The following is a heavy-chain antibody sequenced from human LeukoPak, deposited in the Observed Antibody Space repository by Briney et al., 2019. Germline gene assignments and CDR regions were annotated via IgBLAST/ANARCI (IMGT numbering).Heavy chain of an antibody. V-gene: IGHV3-30*04. D-gene: IGHD3-10*01. Sequence: GRSLRLSCAASGFTFSSYAMHWVRQAPGKGLEWVAIISYDGRNKYSADSVKGRFTISRDNSKNTLYLQMDSLRAEDTAVYYCARDLHGSRDVWGKGTTVTVSS. CDR2: ISYDGRNK. J-gene: IGHJ6*04. CDR3: ARDLHGSRDV. CDR1: GFTFSSYA.